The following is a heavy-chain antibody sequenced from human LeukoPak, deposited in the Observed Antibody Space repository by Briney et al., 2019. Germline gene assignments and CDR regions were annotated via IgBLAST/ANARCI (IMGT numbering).Heavy chain of an antibody. CDR2: IYYSGST. CDR3: ARGWAGYRSGWTSKEYNWFDP. J-gene: IGHJ5*02. D-gene: IGHD6-19*01. V-gene: IGHV4-59*01. CDR1: GGSISSYY. Sequence: SETLSLTCTVSGGSISSYYWSWIRQPPGKGLEWIGYIYYSGSTNYNPSLKSRVTISVDTSKNQFSLKLSSVTAADTAVYYCARGWAGYRSGWTSKEYNWFDPWGQGTLVTVSS.